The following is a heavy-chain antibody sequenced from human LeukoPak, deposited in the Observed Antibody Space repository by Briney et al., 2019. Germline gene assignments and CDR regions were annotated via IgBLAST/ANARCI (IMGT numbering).Heavy chain of an antibody. Sequence: PGGSLRLSCAASGFTFDDYAMHWVRQAPGKGLEWVSGISWNSGTIDYADSVKGRFTISRDNAKNSLYLQMNSLRAEDTAVYYCAGDRYSSSSFGLGAFDIWGQGTMVTVSS. CDR2: ISWNSGTI. V-gene: IGHV3-9*01. CDR3: AGDRYSSSSFGLGAFDI. CDR1: GFTFDDYA. D-gene: IGHD6-6*01. J-gene: IGHJ3*02.